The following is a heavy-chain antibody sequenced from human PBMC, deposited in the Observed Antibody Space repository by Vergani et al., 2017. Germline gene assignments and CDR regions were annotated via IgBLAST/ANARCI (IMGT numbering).Heavy chain of an antibody. J-gene: IGHJ4*02. Sequence: QVQLQQWGAGLLKPSETLSLTCAVYGGSFSGYNWGWIRQPPGKGLEWIGEINHSGSTNYNPALKSRVNISVDKSKNQFSLKLSSVTAADTAVYYCARRTGGSWDYWGQGTLVTVSS. V-gene: IGHV4-34*01. CDR2: INHSGST. CDR1: GGSFSGYN. CDR3: ARRTGGSWDY.